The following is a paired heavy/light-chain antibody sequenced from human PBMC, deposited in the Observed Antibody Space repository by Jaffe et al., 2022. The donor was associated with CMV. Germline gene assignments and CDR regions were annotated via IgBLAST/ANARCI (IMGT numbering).Heavy chain of an antibody. CDR3: ARDRAHGPYHRVYFDY. CDR1: GFTFSDYS. J-gene: IGHJ4*02. Sequence: QVQLVESGGGLVKPGGSLRLSCAASGFTFSDYSMTWIRQAPGKGLEWVSYISLTSTYIDYADSVKGRFTISRDNAMNSLYLQLDSLRPEDTAVYYCARDRAHGPYHRVYFDYWGQGTRVTVSS. V-gene: IGHV3-11*05. CDR2: ISLTSTYI.
Light chain of an antibody. J-gene: IGLJ2*01. CDR3: SSYAGSNNVI. CDR1: SSDVGGYNY. V-gene: IGLV2-8*01. Sequence: QSALTQPPSASGSPGHSVTISCTGTSSDVGGYNYVSWYQQYPGKAPKLMIYEVNKRRSGVPDRFSGSKSGNTASLTVSGLQAEDEADYYCSSYAGSNNVIFGGGTKLTVL. CDR2: EVN.